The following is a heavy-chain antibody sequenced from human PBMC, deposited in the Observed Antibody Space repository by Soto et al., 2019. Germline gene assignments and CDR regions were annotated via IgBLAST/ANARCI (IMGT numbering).Heavy chain of an antibody. CDR1: GGSFSGYY. D-gene: IGHD4-17*01. CDR2: INHSGST. J-gene: IGHJ5*02. V-gene: IGHV4-34*01. CDR3: ARARPDGGFDP. Sequence: QVQLQQWGAGLLKPSETLSLTCAVYGGSFSGYYWSWIRQPPGKGLEWIGEINHSGSTNYNPSLKGRVPISVDTSKNQFSLKLSSVTAADTAVYYCARARPDGGFDPWGQGTLVTVSS.